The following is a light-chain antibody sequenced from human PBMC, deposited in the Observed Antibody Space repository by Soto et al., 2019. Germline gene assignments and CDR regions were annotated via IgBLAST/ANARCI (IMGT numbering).Light chain of an antibody. CDR1: QSVSSN. J-gene: IGKJ2*02. V-gene: IGKV3-15*01. CDR3: QQYNNWPPGT. Sequence: EIVMTQSPATLSVSPGERATLSCRASQSVSSNLAWYQQNPGQAPRLLIYGASTRATVIPARFSGSGSGTEFTLTISSLQSEDFGVYYCQQYNNWPPGTFGQGTKLEIK. CDR2: GAS.